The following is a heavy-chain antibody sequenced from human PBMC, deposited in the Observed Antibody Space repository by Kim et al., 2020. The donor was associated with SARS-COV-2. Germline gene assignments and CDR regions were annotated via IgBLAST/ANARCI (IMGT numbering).Heavy chain of an antibody. J-gene: IGHJ6*02. CDR3: AKALGLGYCSGSTCFYFLDV. Sequence: GGSLRLSCAASGFTFSNYAMNWVRQAPGKGLEWVSAISGSGGSTYYADSVKGRFTISRDNSKNTLYLKMNSLRAEDTALYYCAKALGLGYCSGSTCFYFLDVWGQGTTVTVSS. CDR2: ISGSGGST. V-gene: IGHV3-23*01. CDR1: GFTFSNYA. D-gene: IGHD2-2*01.